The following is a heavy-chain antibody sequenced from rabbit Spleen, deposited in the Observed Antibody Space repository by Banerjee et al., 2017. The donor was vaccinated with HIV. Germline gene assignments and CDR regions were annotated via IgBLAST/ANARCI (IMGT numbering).Heavy chain of an antibody. D-gene: IGHD1-1*01. CDR2: IDPIFGAT. CDR1: GFDLSSYG. CDR3: VRGASSSGYYSL. Sequence: QEQLVESGGGLVQPGGSLKVSCKASGFDLSSYGVSWVRQAPGKGLEWIGYIDPIFGATYYATWVNGRFPISSHNAQNTLYLQLNSLTAADTATYFCVRGASSSGYYSLWGPGTLVTVS. V-gene: IGHV1S47*01. J-gene: IGHJ4*01.